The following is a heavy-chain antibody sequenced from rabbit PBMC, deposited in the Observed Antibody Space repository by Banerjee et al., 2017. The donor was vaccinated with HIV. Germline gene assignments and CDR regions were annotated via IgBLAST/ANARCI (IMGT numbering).Heavy chain of an antibody. CDR3: VRSLYASSSDYGMDL. CDR1: GFDFSTYY. D-gene: IGHD1-1*01. CDR2: ISIGDGRT. V-gene: IGHV1S7*01. J-gene: IGHJ6*01. Sequence: QLKETGGGLVQPGGSLKLSCTASGFDFSTYYMCWVRQAPGKGLEWIGCISIGDGRTYYASWVNGRFSISSHNAQNTLYLQLNSLTAADTATYFCVRSLYASSSDYGMDLWGPGTLVTVS.